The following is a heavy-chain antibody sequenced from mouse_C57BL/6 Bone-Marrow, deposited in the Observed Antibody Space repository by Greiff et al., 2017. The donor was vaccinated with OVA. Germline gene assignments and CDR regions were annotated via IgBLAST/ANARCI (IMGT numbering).Heavy chain of an antibody. CDR1: GYTFTSYW. J-gene: IGHJ1*03. CDR3: ARSGGHYYGSSYGWYFDV. CDR2: IDPSDSET. Sequence: QVQLQQPGAELVRPGSSVKLSCKASGYTFTSYWMHWVKQRPIQGLEWIGNIDPSDSETHYNQKFKDKATLTVDKSSSTAYMQLSSLTSEDSAVYYCARSGGHYYGSSYGWYFDVWGTGTTVTVSS. V-gene: IGHV1-52*01. D-gene: IGHD1-1*01.